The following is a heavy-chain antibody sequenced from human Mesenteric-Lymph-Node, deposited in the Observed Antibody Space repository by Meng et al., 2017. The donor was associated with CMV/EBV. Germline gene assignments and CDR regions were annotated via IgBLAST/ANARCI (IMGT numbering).Heavy chain of an antibody. CDR2: IFYTENT. CDR3: ASYYYGRAAFDY. V-gene: IGHV4-31*03. CDR1: GDITSGGYY. D-gene: IGHD3-22*01. J-gene: IGHJ4*02. Sequence: CTVSGDITSGGYYWGWIRQLQGKGLEWIGYIFYTENTYYNPSLQNRLIISIDKSRSQFYLKLTSVTAADTARYFCASYYYGRAAFDYWGQGTLVTVSS.